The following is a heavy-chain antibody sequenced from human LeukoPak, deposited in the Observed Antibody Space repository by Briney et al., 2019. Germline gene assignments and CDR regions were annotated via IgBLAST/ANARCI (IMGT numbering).Heavy chain of an antibody. CDR1: VYSFTSYW. Sequence: GESLKISCKGSVYSFTSYWIGWVRQMPGKGLEWMGIIYPGDSDTRYSPSFQGQVTISADKSINTAYLQWTSLKASDTAMYYCAGHADVGPAMVVGHWFDYWGQGTLVTVSS. CDR2: IYPGDSDT. CDR3: AGHADVGPAMVVGHWFDY. V-gene: IGHV5-51*01. D-gene: IGHD5-18*01. J-gene: IGHJ4*02.